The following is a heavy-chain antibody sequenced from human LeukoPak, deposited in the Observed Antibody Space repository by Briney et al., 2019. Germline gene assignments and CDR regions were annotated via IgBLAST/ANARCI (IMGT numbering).Heavy chain of an antibody. D-gene: IGHD3-10*01. V-gene: IGHV3-23*01. CDR3: AKDGVLWFGELLLNWFDP. J-gene: IGHJ5*02. CDR1: GFTFSSYA. Sequence: PGGSLRLYCAASGFTFSSYAMSWVRQAPGKGLEWVSAISGSGGSTYYADSVKGRFTISRDNSKNTLYLQMNSLRAEDTAVYYCAKDGVLWFGELLLNWFDPRGQGTLVTVSS. CDR2: ISGSGGST.